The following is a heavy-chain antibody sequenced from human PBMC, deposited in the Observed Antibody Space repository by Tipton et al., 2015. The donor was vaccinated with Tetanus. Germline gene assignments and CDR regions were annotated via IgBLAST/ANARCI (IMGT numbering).Heavy chain of an antibody. Sequence: VQLVQSGGGVVQLGRSLRLSCAASGFTFSNYVMHWVRQAPGKGLDWVVNIKLDGSETYYVDSVKGRFTISRDNAQNSLFLQMNSLRAEDTAVYYCARDFGYCNGGSWYRPFDYWGQGTLVTVSS. CDR1: GFTFSNYV. CDR3: ARDFGYCNGGSWYRPFDY. V-gene: IGHV3-7*01. D-gene: IGHD2-15*01. CDR2: IKLDGSET. J-gene: IGHJ4*02.